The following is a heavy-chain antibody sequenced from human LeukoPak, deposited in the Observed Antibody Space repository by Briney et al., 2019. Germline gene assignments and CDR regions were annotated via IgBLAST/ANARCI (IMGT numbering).Heavy chain of an antibody. CDR2: ISGSGGTT. J-gene: IGHJ4*02. CDR1: GFTFSSYA. Sequence: GGSLRLSCAASGFTFSSYAMSWVRQAPGKGLEWVSAISGSGGTTYYADSVKGRFTISRDNPKNTLYLRMDSLRAEDTAVYYCAKGLYYYDSSGPYYFDYWGQGTLVTVSS. V-gene: IGHV3-23*01. CDR3: AKGLYYYDSSGPYYFDY. D-gene: IGHD3-22*01.